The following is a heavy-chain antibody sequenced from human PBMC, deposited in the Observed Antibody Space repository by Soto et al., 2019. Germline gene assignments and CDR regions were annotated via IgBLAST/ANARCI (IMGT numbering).Heavy chain of an antibody. Sequence: QLQLQESGPGLVKPSETLSLPCTVSGGSISSSSYYWGWIRQPPGKGLEWIGSIYYSGSTYYNPSLKSRVTISVDTSKNQVSLKLSSVTAADTAVYYCARHSLIAAAVPNWFDPWGQGTLVPVSS. J-gene: IGHJ5*02. CDR3: ARHSLIAAAVPNWFDP. V-gene: IGHV4-39*01. D-gene: IGHD6-13*01. CDR2: IYYSGST. CDR1: GGSISSSSYY.